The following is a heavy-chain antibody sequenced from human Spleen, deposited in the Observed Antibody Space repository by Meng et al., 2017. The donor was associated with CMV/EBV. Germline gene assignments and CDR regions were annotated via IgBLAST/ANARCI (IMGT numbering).Heavy chain of an antibody. V-gene: IGHV1-2*02. Sequence: ASVKVSCKASAYSFTAYYLHWVRQAPGQGLEWMGWINPNSGGTNYAQKFQGRVTMTRDTSISTAYMDLSRLRSEDTAVYYCASMGWGGRDFWSGYWGPGTLVTVSS. CDR3: ASMGWGGRDFWSGY. D-gene: IGHD3-3*01. CDR1: AYSFTAYY. J-gene: IGHJ4*02. CDR2: INPNSGGT.